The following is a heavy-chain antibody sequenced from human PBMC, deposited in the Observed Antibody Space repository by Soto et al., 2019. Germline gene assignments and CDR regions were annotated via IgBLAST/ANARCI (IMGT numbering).Heavy chain of an antibody. Sequence: QVQLVQSGAEVKKPGSSVKVSCKASGGTFSSYAISWVRQAPGQGLEWMGGIIPIFGTANYGQKFQGRVTITADETTSTAYMELSSLRSEETDVYYCARDGRGLDSSGWTYWGQGTLVTVSS. V-gene: IGHV1-69*01. CDR3: ARDGRGLDSSGWTY. D-gene: IGHD6-19*01. CDR1: GGTFSSYA. J-gene: IGHJ4*02. CDR2: IIPIFGTA.